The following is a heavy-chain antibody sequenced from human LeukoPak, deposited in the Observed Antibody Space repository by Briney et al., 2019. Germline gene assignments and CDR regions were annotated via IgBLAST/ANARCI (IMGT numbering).Heavy chain of an antibody. D-gene: IGHD5-18*01. CDR2: IYPGDSDT. J-gene: IGHJ4*02. V-gene: IGHV5-51*01. CDR3: ATGRRVGYSYGGFDY. CDR1: GYSFTSYW. Sequence: GESLKISCKGSGYSFTSYWIGWVRQMPGKGLEWMGIIYPGDSDTRYSPSFQGQVTISADKSISTAYLQWSSLKASDTAMYYCATGRRVGYSYGGFDYWGQGTLVTVSS.